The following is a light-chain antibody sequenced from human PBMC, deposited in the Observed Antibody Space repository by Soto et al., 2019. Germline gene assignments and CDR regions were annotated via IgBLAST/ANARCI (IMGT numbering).Light chain of an antibody. CDR2: GAS. CDR3: QYYNSARWT. V-gene: IGKV3-20*01. Sequence: VLTQSPATLSLSPGERATLSCRASQSVPDNYLAWYQQKPGQAPRLLIFGASSRAPGIPDRFSGSASATDFTLTISRLEPEDFTVYYCQYYNSARWTFGQGTRVEIK. J-gene: IGKJ1*01. CDR1: QSVPDNY.